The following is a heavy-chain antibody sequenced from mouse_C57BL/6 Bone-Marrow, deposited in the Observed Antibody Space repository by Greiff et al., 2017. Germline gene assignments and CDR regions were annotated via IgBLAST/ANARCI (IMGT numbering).Heavy chain of an antibody. J-gene: IGHJ2*01. D-gene: IGHD4-1*01. CDR1: GFTFRDYY. CDR2: INYDGSST. CDR3: ARADWAFDY. V-gene: IGHV5-16*01. Sequence: EVKLMASEGGLVQPGSSMKLSCTASGFTFRDYYMAWVRPVPEKGLEWVANINYDGSSTYYLDSLKSRFIISRDNAKNILYLQMSSLKSEDTATYYCARADWAFDYWGQGTTLTVSS.